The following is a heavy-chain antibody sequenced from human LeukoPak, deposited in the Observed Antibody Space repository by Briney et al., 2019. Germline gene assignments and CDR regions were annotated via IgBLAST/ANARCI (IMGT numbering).Heavy chain of an antibody. V-gene: IGHV4-59*01. Sequence: SETLSLTCTVSGDSITSYYWSWIRQPPGKGLEWIGYIYYTGKTDYNPSLKSRVTISLDTSKNQFSLKLTSVTAADTALYYCVKPRVGVAGFFDYWGQVTLVTVSS. CDR1: GDSITSYY. J-gene: IGHJ4*02. D-gene: IGHD6-19*01. CDR3: VKPRVGVAGFFDY. CDR2: IYYTGKT.